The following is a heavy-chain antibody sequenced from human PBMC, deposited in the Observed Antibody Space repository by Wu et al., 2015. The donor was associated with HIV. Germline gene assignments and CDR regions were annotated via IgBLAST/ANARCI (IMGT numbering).Heavy chain of an antibody. CDR2: IIPIFGTA. CDR3: ARNPLDIVVVPAAIGPAFDY. J-gene: IGHJ3*02. Sequence: QVQLVQSGAEVKKPGSSVKVSCKASGGTFSSYAISWVRQAPGQGLEWMGGIIPIFGTANYAQKFQGRVTITADESTSTAYMELSSLRSEDTAVYYCARNPLDIVVVPAAIGPAFDYLGPRDKWSPFSS. CDR1: GGTFSSYA. V-gene: IGHV1-69*12. D-gene: IGHD2-2*03.